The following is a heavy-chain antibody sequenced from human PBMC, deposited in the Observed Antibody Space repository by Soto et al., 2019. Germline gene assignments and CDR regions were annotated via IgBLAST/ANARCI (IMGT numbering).Heavy chain of an antibody. Sequence: SETLSLTCAFYGGSFSGYYWSLIRQPPGKGLEWIGEINHGGSTNYNPSLKSRVTISVDTSKNQFSLKLSSVTAADTAVYYCARRVATIGYYYYGMDVWGQGTTVTVSS. CDR3: ARRVATIGYYYYGMDV. D-gene: IGHD5-12*01. J-gene: IGHJ6*02. V-gene: IGHV4-34*01. CDR1: GGSFSGYY. CDR2: INHGGST.